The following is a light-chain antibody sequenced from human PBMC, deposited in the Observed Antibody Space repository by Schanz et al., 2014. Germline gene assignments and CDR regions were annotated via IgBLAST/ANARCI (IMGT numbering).Light chain of an antibody. V-gene: IGLV2-8*01. CDR3: CAYAGSNIPV. Sequence: QSALTQPPSASGSPGQSVTISCTGTSSDIGNYNYVSWYQQHPGQAPKLVIYEVTKRPSGVPDRFSGSKSGNTASLTVSGLQAEDEADYYCCAYAGSNIPVFGGGTKLTVL. CDR2: EVT. J-gene: IGLJ3*02. CDR1: SSDIGNYNY.